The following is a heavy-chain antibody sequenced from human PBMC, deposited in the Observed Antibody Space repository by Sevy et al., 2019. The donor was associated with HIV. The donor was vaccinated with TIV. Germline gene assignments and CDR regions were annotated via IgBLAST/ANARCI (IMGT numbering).Heavy chain of an antibody. CDR1: GFTFSSYT. D-gene: IGHD3-22*01. V-gene: IGHV3-30-3*01. J-gene: IGHJ4*02. Sequence: GGSLRLSCAASGFTFSSYTMHWVRQAPCKGLEWVAVISYDRSNKYYAHSVKGRFTISRDNSKNTRYLQMNSLRAEDTAVYYCARGQLKTQGSGPYYYDSSGYQGGYWGQGTLVTVSS. CDR3: ARGQLKTQGSGPYYYDSSGYQGGY. CDR2: ISYDRSNK.